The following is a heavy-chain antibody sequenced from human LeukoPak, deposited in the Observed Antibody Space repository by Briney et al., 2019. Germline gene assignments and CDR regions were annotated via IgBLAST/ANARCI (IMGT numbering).Heavy chain of an antibody. V-gene: IGHV3-48*04. Sequence: GGSLRLSCAASGFTFSSYSMNWVRQAPGKGLEWVSYISSSSSTIYYADSVKGRFTISRDNAKNSLYLQMNSLRAEDTAVYYCARLNYGGNSHYFDYWGQGTLVTVSS. D-gene: IGHD4-23*01. CDR2: ISSSSSTI. CDR3: ARLNYGGNSHYFDY. CDR1: GFTFSSYS. J-gene: IGHJ4*02.